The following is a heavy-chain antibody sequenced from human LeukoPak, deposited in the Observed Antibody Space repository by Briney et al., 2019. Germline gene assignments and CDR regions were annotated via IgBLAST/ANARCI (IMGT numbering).Heavy chain of an antibody. V-gene: IGHV3-15*01. CDR3: TTVKGAAGTFGYYFDY. D-gene: IGHD3-16*01. Sequence: PGGSLRLSCAASRFTFSNAWMSWVRQAPGKGLEWGGRIKSKTDGGTTDDAAPVKGRFTISRDDSKNTLYLQMNSLKTEDTAVYYCTTVKGAAGTFGYYFDYWGQGTLVTVSS. CDR2: IKSKTDGGTT. J-gene: IGHJ4*02. CDR1: RFTFSNAW.